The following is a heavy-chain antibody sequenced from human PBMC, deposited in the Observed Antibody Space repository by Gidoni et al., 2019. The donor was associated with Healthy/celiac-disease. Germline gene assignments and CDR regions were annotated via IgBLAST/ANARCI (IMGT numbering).Heavy chain of an antibody. Sequence: QVQLVQSGAEVKKPGSSVIVSCRASGGTFNSYTISWVRQAPGQGLEWMGRIIPILDITNYAQKFQGRVTITADKSTSTAYMELSSLRSEDTAVYYCAREYSSSSPGYYYHYMDVWGKGTTVTVSS. CDR2: IIPILDIT. CDR3: AREYSSSSPGYYYHYMDV. D-gene: IGHD6-6*01. J-gene: IGHJ6*03. CDR1: GGTFNSYT. V-gene: IGHV1-69*08.